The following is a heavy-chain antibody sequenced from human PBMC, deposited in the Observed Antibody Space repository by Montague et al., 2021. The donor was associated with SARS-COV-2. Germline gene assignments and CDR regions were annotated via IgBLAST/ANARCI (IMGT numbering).Heavy chain of an antibody. CDR3: ARDRRGYEVTIFGVVNSSPSYHMDV. V-gene: IGHV3-30*04. CDR2: ISYDGSNK. CDR1: GFTFSSYA. J-gene: IGHJ6*03. Sequence: SLRLSCAASGFTFSSYAMHWVRQAPGKGLEWVAVISYDGSNKYYVDSVKGRFTISRDNSKNTLYLQMNSLRAEDTAVYYCARDRRGYEVTIFGVVNSSPSYHMDVWGKGTTVTVSS. D-gene: IGHD3-3*01.